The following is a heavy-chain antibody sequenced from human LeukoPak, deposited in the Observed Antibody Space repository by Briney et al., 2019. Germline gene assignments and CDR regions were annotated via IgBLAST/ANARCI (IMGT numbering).Heavy chain of an antibody. Sequence: GGSLRLSCAASGFTFSSYAMSWVRQAPGKGLEWVSAISGSGGSTYYADSVKGRFTISRDNSKNTLYLQMNSLRAEDTAVYYCARSTSSDYGDPPNWFDPWGQGTLVTVSS. CDR1: GFTFSSYA. CDR2: ISGSGGST. D-gene: IGHD4-17*01. V-gene: IGHV3-23*01. CDR3: ARSTSSDYGDPPNWFDP. J-gene: IGHJ5*02.